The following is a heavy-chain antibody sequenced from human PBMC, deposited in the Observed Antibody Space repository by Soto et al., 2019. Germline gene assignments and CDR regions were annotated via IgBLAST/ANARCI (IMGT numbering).Heavy chain of an antibody. Sequence: GGTLRLSCAVSRFMFSGYAMSWGGQAPGKTLERVSGISVNGTSKSCADSVIGWSTNSRGTPKITVFLQMNSLRDEETATFSFVKERAPCRHLVYWGQGTLVTVST. D-gene: IGHD3-3*02. CDR2: ISVNGTSK. CDR1: RFMFSGYA. V-gene: IGHV3-23*01. J-gene: IGHJ4*02. CDR3: VKERAPCRHLVY.